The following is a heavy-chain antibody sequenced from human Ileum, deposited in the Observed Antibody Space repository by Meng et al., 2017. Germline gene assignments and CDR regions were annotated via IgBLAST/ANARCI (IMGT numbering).Heavy chain of an antibody. CDR2: IFDTGPP. Sequence: VQLQESGPGLVKSSQTLSLTCTVSGGSISSGDYYWSWIRQPPGKGLEWIGYIFDTGPPSYSPPLRSRLSISMDTSKNQFSLRLTSVSAADTAVYYCAASLDGNRFDPWGQGTPVTVSS. V-gene: IGHV4-30-4*01. D-gene: IGHD1-26*01. J-gene: IGHJ5*02. CDR3: AASLDGNRFDP. CDR1: GGSISSGDYY.